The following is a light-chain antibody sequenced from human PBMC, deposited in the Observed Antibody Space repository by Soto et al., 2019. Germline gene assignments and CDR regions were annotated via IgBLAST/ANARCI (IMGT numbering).Light chain of an antibody. CDR1: QSISSS. J-gene: IGKJ5*01. CDR2: AAS. Sequence: DIQMTQSPSSLSASVGDRVTITCRASQSISSSLNWYQQKPGKAPKLLIYAASSLQSGVPSRFSGSGAWTDFTLTISSLQPEDFATYYCQQSYSTPITFGQGTRLEIK. CDR3: QQSYSTPIT. V-gene: IGKV1-39*01.